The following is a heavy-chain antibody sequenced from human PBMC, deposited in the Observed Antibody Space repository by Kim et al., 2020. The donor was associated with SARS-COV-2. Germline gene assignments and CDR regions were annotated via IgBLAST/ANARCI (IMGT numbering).Heavy chain of an antibody. CDR3: ARGSPGVFDY. V-gene: IGHV4-4*02. Sequence: SETLSLTCGVSGGSISSSNWWSCVRQPPGKGLEWIGEIHHSGITNYNPSLKSRVSISVDKSKNQFSLRITSVTAADTAVYYCARGSPGVFDYWGQGILVT. CDR2: IHHSGIT. D-gene: IGHD7-27*01. CDR1: GGSISSSNW. J-gene: IGHJ4*02.